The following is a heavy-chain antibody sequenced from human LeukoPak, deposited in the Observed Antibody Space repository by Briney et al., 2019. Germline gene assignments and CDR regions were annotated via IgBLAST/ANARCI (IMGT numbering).Heavy chain of an antibody. CDR2: IRYDGSNK. CDR1: GFTFSSYG. J-gene: IGHJ4*02. Sequence: PGGSLRLSCAASGFTFSSYGMHWVRQAPGKGLEWVAFIRYDGSNKYYADSVKGRFTISRDNSKNTLYLQMNSLRAEDTAVYYCAKEWTVIAVAVPYYFDYWGQGTLVTVSS. CDR3: AKEWTVIAVAVPYYFDY. D-gene: IGHD6-19*01. V-gene: IGHV3-30*02.